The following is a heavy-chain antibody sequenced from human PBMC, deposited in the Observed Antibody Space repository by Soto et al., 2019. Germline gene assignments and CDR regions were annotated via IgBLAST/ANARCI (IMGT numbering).Heavy chain of an antibody. D-gene: IGHD3-10*01. CDR1: GDSVSSTRAV. J-gene: IGHJ6*02. Sequence: PSQTLSLTCAISGDSVSSTRAVWNWIRQSPSRGLEWLGRTYYRSEWSYDYAVSVKSRITISADTSKNQFSLQLNSVTPDDTAVYYCARAAFRGYYKDGVDGWGQGTTVTVSS. V-gene: IGHV6-1*01. CDR3: ARAAFRGYYKDGVDG. CDR2: TYYRSEWSY.